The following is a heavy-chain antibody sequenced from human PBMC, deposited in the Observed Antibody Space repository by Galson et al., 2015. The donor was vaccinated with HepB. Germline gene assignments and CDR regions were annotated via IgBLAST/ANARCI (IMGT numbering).Heavy chain of an antibody. J-gene: IGHJ6*02. CDR2: INHSGST. CDR1: GGSFSGYY. V-gene: IGHV4-34*01. D-gene: IGHD5-18*01. Sequence: SETLSLTCAVYGGSFSGYYWSWIRQPPGKGLEWIGEINHSGSTNYNPSLKSRVTISVDTSKNQFSLKLSSVTAADTAVYYCARARGRGQYSYASNGMDVWGQGTTVTVSS. CDR3: ARARGRGQYSYASNGMDV.